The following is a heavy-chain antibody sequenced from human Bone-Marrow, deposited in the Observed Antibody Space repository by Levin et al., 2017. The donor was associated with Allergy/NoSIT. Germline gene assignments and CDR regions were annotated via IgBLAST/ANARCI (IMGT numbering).Heavy chain of an antibody. V-gene: IGHV4-30-2*06. J-gene: IGHJ5*02. Sequence: SETLSLTCTVSGGSISSGGYSWSWIRQSPGTGLEWIGYIYHSGSPYYNPSLKSRVTISVDSSKNQFFLKVKSVTAADTAVYFCARVRQQLAPGWFDPWGQGTLVTVSS. CDR3: ARVRQQLAPGWFDP. D-gene: IGHD6-13*01. CDR2: IYHSGSP. CDR1: GGSISSGGYS.